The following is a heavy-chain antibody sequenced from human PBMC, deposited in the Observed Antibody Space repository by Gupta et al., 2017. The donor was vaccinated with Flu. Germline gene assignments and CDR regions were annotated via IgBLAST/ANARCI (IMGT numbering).Heavy chain of an antibody. Sequence: QVQLVQSGAEVKKPGASVKVSCKASGYTFTNYNINWVRQATGQGLEWMGWMNPKSGNTGYAQKFQGRVTMTRDTSISTAYMELSSLKSEDTAVYFCARGEIYYNFWSDYYIFQLWGQGTLVTVSS. CDR3: ARGEIYYNFWSDYYIFQL. J-gene: IGHJ1*01. CDR2: MNPKSGNT. V-gene: IGHV1-8*01. D-gene: IGHD3-3*01. CDR1: GYTFTNYN.